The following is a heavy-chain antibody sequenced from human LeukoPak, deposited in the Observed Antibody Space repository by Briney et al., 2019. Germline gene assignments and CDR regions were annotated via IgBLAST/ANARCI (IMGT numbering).Heavy chain of an antibody. CDR1: GGSISSSNW. CDR2: IYHSGST. Sequence: SETLALTCAVSGGSISSSNWWSWVRQPPRKGLEWIGEIYHSGSTNYNPSLKSRVTISVDKSKNQFSLKLSSVTAADTAVYYCARDSGRLAAAGSYYYYYGMDVWGQGTTVTVSS. CDR3: ARDSGRLAAAGSYYYYYGMDV. D-gene: IGHD6-13*01. V-gene: IGHV4-4*02. J-gene: IGHJ6*02.